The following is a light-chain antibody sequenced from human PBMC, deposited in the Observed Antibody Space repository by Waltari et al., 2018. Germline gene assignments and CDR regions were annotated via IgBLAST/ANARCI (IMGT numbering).Light chain of an antibody. CDR1: SPTLGSHT. Sequence: QSVLTQPPSASGTPGQGVTIPRSGSSPTLGSHTHTWYQQLPGTAPKLLIYSNNQRPAGVPDRFSGSKSGTSASLAISGLQSEDEADYYCAAWDDSPNGYVFGTGTKVTVL. CDR3: AAWDDSPNGYV. J-gene: IGLJ1*01. CDR2: SNN. V-gene: IGLV1-44*01.